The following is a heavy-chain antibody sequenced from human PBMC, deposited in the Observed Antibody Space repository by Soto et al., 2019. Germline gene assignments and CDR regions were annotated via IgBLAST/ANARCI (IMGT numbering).Heavy chain of an antibody. V-gene: IGHV3-9*01. CDR2: INWNSVTT. CDR1: GFSFGDYA. Sequence: DVQLVESGGGLGQPGRSLRLSCAASGFSFGDYAMHWVRQAPGKGLEWVSGINWNSVTTGYADSVKGRFTISRDNANNSLFLQMDSLRAEDTAFYYCAKDRYGDYWYNVESWGQGVLVIGSS. D-gene: IGHD4-17*01. CDR3: AKDRYGDYWYNVES. J-gene: IGHJ4*02.